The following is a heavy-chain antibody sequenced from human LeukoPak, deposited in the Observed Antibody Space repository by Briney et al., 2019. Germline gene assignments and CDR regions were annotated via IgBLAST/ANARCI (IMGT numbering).Heavy chain of an antibody. CDR1: GFTFTSHE. CDR3: ARGLTTVNGY. D-gene: IGHD4-17*01. CDR2: ISSSGSTT. J-gene: IGHJ4*02. V-gene: IGHV3-48*03. Sequence: GGSLRLSCAASGFTFTSHEMNWVRQAPGKGLEWVSYISSSGSTTYYADSVKGRFTISRDNAKNFLFLQMNSLRVGDTAVYYCARGLTTVNGYWGQGTLVTVSS.